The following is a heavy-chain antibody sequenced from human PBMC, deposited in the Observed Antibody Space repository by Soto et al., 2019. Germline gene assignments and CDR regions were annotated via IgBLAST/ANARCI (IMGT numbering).Heavy chain of an antibody. D-gene: IGHD3-3*01. CDR3: ARDRERITIFGVTKVNFDY. J-gene: IGHJ4*02. V-gene: IGHV1-18*04. Sequence: GASVKVSCKASGYTFTSYGISWVRQAPGQGLEWMGWISAYNGNTNYAQKFQGRVTMTTDTSTSTAYMDLRSLRSDDTAVYYCARDRERITIFGVTKVNFDYLGQGTLVTGSS. CDR1: GYTFTSYG. CDR2: ISAYNGNT.